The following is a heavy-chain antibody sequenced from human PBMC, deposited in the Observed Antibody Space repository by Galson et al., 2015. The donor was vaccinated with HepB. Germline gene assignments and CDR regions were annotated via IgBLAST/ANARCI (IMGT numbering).Heavy chain of an antibody. V-gene: IGHV3-9*01. CDR1: GFTFDDYA. CDR3: AKDNVYGWSGYYGAFDI. Sequence: SLRLSCAASGFTFDDYAMHWVRQAPGKGLEWVSGISWNSGSIGYADSVKGRFTISRDNAKNSLYLQMNSLRAEDTALYYCAKDNVYGWSGYYGAFDIWGQGTMVTVSS. J-gene: IGHJ3*02. D-gene: IGHD3-3*01. CDR2: ISWNSGSI.